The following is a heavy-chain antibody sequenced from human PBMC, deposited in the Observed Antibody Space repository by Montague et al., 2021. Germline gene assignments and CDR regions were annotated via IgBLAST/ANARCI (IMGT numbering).Heavy chain of an antibody. CDR3: AKGSSWHGFAS. Sequence: SETLSLTCTVSGGAISSDYWSWIRQPPGKGLEWIGFIDHRGNTNYNPSLQGRVRISLDTSRNQFSLTLTSVTAADTAMYYCAKGSSWHGFASWGQGTLVTVSS. CDR2: IDHRGNT. J-gene: IGHJ4*02. D-gene: IGHD6-13*01. V-gene: IGHV4-59*01. CDR1: GGAISSDY.